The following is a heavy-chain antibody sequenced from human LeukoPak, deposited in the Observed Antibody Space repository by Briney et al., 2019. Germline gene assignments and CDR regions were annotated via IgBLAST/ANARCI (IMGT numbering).Heavy chain of an antibody. CDR1: GYTFTSYG. CDR2: ISAYNGNT. D-gene: IGHD6-13*01. Sequence: ASVKGSCKASGYTFTSYGISWVRQAPGQGLEWMGWISAYNGNTNYAQKLQGRVTMTTDTSTSTAYMELRSLRSDDTAVYYCARDRRIAAADPDAFDIWGQGTMVTVSS. J-gene: IGHJ3*02. CDR3: ARDRRIAAADPDAFDI. V-gene: IGHV1-18*01.